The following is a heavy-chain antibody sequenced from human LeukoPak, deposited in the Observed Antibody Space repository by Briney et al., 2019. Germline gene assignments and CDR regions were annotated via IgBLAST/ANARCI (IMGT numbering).Heavy chain of an antibody. CDR2: INHSGST. D-gene: IGHD3-16*01. V-gene: IGHV4-34*01. J-gene: IGHJ4*02. Sequence: SETLSLTCAAYGGSFSGYYWSWIRQPPGKGLEWIGEINHSGSTNYNPSLKSRVTISVDTSKNQFSLKLSSVTAADTAVYYCARCLGGRCDYFDYWGQGTLVTVPS. CDR1: GGSFSGYY. CDR3: ARCLGGRCDYFDY.